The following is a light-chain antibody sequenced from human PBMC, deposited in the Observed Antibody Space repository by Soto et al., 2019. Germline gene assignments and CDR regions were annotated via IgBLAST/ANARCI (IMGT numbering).Light chain of an antibody. Sequence: QSALTQPPSASGTPGQRVTISCSGSSSNIGSNTVNWYQHLPGTAPKLLIYSNYQRPSGVPDRFSGSKSGTSASLVISGLQSEDEADYYCAAWDDSLNGLYVFGTGTKVTVL. CDR3: AAWDDSLNGLYV. V-gene: IGLV1-44*01. CDR1: SSNIGSNT. J-gene: IGLJ1*01. CDR2: SNY.